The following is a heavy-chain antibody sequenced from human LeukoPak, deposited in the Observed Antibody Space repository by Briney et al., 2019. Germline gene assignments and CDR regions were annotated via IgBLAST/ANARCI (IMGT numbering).Heavy chain of an antibody. CDR3: TTDQVAYDDFWSGYWTNYYYYGMDV. Sequence: GGSLRLSCAASGFTLSNAWMSWVRQAPGKGLEWVGRIKSKTDGGTTDYAAPVKGRFTISRDDSKNTLYLQMNSLKTEDTAVYYCTTDQVAYDDFWSGYWTNYYYYGMDVWGQGTTVTVSS. J-gene: IGHJ6*02. CDR2: IKSKTDGGTT. D-gene: IGHD3-3*01. V-gene: IGHV3-15*01. CDR1: GFTLSNAW.